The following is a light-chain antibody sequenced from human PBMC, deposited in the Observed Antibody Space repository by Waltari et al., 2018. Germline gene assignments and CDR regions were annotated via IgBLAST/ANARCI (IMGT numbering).Light chain of an antibody. CDR3: VLYMGGGIM. Sequence: QTVVTQEPSLSVSPGGTVTLTCGLSSGSVSTRYYPSWYQQTPGQAPRPLIYSTTTRSSGVPDRFSGSILGNKAALTITGAQADDECDYHCVLYMGGGIMFGGGTKLTVL. V-gene: IGLV8-61*01. CDR2: STT. J-gene: IGLJ3*02. CDR1: SGSVSTRYY.